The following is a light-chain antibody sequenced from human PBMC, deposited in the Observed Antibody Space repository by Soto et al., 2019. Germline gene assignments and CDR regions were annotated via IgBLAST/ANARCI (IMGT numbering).Light chain of an antibody. Sequence: DIQMTQSPSTLSASVGDRVTITCRASQSISTWLAWYQQEPGKAPKLLIHKASSLQSGVPSRFSGSGSATDFTLTISSLHPDDFATYYCQQYNSYSPTFGQGTRVEIK. CDR1: QSISTW. CDR2: KAS. V-gene: IGKV1-5*03. CDR3: QQYNSYSPT. J-gene: IGKJ1*01.